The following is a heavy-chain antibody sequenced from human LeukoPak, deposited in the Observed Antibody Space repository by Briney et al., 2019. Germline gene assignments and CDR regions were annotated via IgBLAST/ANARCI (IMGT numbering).Heavy chain of an antibody. CDR3: AKELRRKSGGYSLRGDYFDS. D-gene: IGHD3-22*01. J-gene: IGHJ4*02. CDR2: VSGSGGTT. Sequence: GGSLRLSCAASGFTLINFALSWVRQAPGKGLEWVATVSGSGGTTYYTDCVKGRFIVSRDNSKNSLFLQMNSLRAEDTAMYYCAKELRRKSGGYSLRGDYFDSWGQGTLVTVSS. CDR1: GFTLINFA. V-gene: IGHV3-23*01.